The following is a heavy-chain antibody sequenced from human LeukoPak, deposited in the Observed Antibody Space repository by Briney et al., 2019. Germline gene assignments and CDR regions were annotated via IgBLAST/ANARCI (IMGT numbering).Heavy chain of an antibody. CDR1: GFTVSSNY. Sequence: GGSLRLSCAASGFTVSSNYTNWVRQAPGKGLEWVSVIYGGGNIYYADSVKGRFTISRDNSKNTLYLQMNSLRAEDTAVYYCARGAGYNYPYYFDYWGQGTLVTVSS. CDR2: IYGGGNI. CDR3: ARGAGYNYPYYFDY. D-gene: IGHD5-24*01. V-gene: IGHV3-53*01. J-gene: IGHJ4*02.